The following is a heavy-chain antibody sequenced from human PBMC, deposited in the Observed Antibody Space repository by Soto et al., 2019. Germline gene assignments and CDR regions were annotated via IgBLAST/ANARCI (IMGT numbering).Heavy chain of an antibody. D-gene: IGHD3-16*01. CDR3: ARLPGGLGSVWYFDL. Sequence: SETLSLTCAVYGGSFSGYYWSWIRQPPGKGLEWIGEINHSGSTNYNPSLKSRVTISVDTSKNQFSLKLSSVTAADTAVYYCARLPGGLGSVWYFDLWGRGTLVTVSS. V-gene: IGHV4-34*01. CDR1: GGSFSGYY. CDR2: INHSGST. J-gene: IGHJ2*01.